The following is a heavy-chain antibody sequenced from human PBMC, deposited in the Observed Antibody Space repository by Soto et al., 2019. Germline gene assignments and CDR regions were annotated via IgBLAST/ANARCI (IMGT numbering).Heavy chain of an antibody. Sequence: ASVKVSCKASGYTFTGYYMHWVRQAPGQGLEWMGWINPNSGGTNYAQKFQGWVTMTRDTSISTAYMELSRLRSDDTAVYYCARDRYSSGWYPGWLWFDPWGQGNQVTVSS. D-gene: IGHD6-19*01. CDR2: INPNSGGT. CDR3: ARDRYSSGWYPGWLWFDP. J-gene: IGHJ5*02. CDR1: GYTFTGYY. V-gene: IGHV1-2*04.